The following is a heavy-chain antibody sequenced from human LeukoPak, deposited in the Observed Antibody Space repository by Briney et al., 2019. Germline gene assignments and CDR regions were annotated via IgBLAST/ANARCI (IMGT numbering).Heavy chain of an antibody. D-gene: IGHD3-22*01. V-gene: IGHV1-2*06. CDR1: GYTFTGYY. J-gene: IGHJ4*02. CDR3: ARAAVGGYYDSSGYYPDY. Sequence: GASVKVSCKASGYTFTGYYMHWVRQAPGQGLEWMGRINPNSGGTNYAQKFQGRVTMTRDTSISTAYMELSRLRSDDTAVYYCARAAVGGYYDSSGYYPDYWGQGTLSPSPQ. CDR2: INPNSGGT.